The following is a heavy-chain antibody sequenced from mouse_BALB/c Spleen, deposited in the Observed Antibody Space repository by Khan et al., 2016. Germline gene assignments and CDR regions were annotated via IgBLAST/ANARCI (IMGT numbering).Heavy chain of an antibody. V-gene: IGHV3-2*02. CDR1: GYSITSDYA. J-gene: IGHJ3*01. Sequence: EVQLKESGPGLVKPSQSLSLTCTVTGYSITSDYAWNWIRQFPGNKLEWMGYISYSGYTTYNPSLKSRISITRDTSKNQFFLQLNSVTTEDTATYYCAKGRRKAWFAYWGQGTLVTVSA. CDR2: ISYSGYT. CDR3: AKGRRKAWFAY.